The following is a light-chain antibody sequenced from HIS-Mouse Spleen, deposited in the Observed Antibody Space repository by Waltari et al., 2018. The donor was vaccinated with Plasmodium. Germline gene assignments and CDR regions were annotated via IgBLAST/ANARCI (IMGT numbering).Light chain of an antibody. J-gene: IGLJ3*02. Sequence: QSVLTPPPSVSGAPGQRVTISCTGSSSNIGAGYDVPWYQQLPGTAPKPLIYGNSNRPSGVPDRFSGSKSGTSASLAITGLQAEDEADYYCQSYDSSLSGSGVFGGGTKLTVL. CDR3: QSYDSSLSGSGV. V-gene: IGLV1-40*01. CDR1: SSNIGAGYD. CDR2: GNS.